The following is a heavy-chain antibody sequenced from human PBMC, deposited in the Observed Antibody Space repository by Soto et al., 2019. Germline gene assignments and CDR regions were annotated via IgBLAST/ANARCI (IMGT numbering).Heavy chain of an antibody. V-gene: IGHV1-3*01. CDR3: ARERTSAAGTFKANEYYFDY. Sequence: ASVKVSCKASGYTLTSYAMHWVRQAPGQRLEWMGWINAGNGNTKYSQKFQGRVTITRDTSASTAYMELSSLRSEDTAVYYCARERTSAAGTFKANEYYFDYWGQGTLVTVSS. D-gene: IGHD6-13*01. J-gene: IGHJ4*02. CDR2: INAGNGNT. CDR1: GYTLTSYA.